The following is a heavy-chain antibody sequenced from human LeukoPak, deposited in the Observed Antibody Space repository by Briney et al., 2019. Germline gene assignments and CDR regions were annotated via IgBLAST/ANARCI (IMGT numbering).Heavy chain of an antibody. Sequence: PSETLSLTCAVYGGSFSGYYWSWIRQPPGKGLEWIGEINHSGSTNYNPSLKSRVTISVDTSKNQFSLKLSSVTAADTAVYYCARRGTFTYYDILTGYKSGGFQHWGQGTLVTVSS. J-gene: IGHJ1*01. D-gene: IGHD3-9*01. CDR3: ARRGTFTYYDILTGYKSGGFQH. CDR2: INHSGST. CDR1: GGSFSGYY. V-gene: IGHV4-34*01.